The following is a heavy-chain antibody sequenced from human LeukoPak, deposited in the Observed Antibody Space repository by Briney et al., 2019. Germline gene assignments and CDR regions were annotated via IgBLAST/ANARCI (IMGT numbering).Heavy chain of an antibody. V-gene: IGHV1-8*01. CDR1: GYTFTSYD. J-gene: IGHJ4*02. CDR3: ARGRAAARTFPYY. CDR2: MNPNSGNT. D-gene: IGHD6-13*01. Sequence: GASVKVSRKASGYTFTSYDIYWERHGTGQGLEWMGCMNPNSGNTGYAHKFYGRVTMTRNTYISTAYMELSRLGSENTAVYYCARGRAAARTFPYYWGQGTLVTVSS.